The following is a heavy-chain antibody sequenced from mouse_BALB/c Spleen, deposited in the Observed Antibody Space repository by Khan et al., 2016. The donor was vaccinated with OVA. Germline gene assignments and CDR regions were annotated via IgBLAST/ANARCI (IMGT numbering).Heavy chain of an antibody. D-gene: IGHD4-1*01. CDR3: ASHLTGSFAY. J-gene: IGHJ3*01. CDR1: AFTFSSYG. V-gene: IGHV5-6*01. CDR2: ISSAGDYT. Sequence: EVQLVESGGDLVKPGGSLKLSCAASAFTFSSYGMSWVRQTPDKRLEWVATISSAGDYTYYPDNVKGRFTISRDNAKNTLYLQMSSLKSEDTAMFYCASHLTGSFAYWGQGTLVTVSA.